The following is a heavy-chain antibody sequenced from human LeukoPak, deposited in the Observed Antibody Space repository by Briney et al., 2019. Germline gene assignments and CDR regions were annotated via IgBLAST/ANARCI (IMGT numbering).Heavy chain of an antibody. J-gene: IGHJ5*02. CDR1: VFTFSIYE. CDR3: ARDGVTSEWDPVPNWLDP. Sequence: GVPLRLSCVVSVFTFSIYEMNWVRQAPGKGREGVSYISSNYNTIYYADSVKALFTIPRHNAKNSMYMQLIRLRAEDTAVYDCARDGVTSEWDPVPNWLDPWGQGTLVTVSS. D-gene: IGHD1-26*01. V-gene: IGHV3-48*03. CDR2: ISSNYNTI.